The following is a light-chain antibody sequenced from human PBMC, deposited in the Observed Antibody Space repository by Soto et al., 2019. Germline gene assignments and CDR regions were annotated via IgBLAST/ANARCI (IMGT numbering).Light chain of an antibody. CDR3: QQYNNWPLT. J-gene: IGKJ4*01. V-gene: IGKV3D-15*01. CDR2: DAS. CDR1: QSISTN. Sequence: ETVMTQIPATLSVSPGDRATLSCRASQSISTNLAWYQQKPGQAPRLLIYDASTRATGIPARFSGSGSGTEFTLTISSLLSEDFAVYSCQQYNNWPLTFGGGTKVEIK.